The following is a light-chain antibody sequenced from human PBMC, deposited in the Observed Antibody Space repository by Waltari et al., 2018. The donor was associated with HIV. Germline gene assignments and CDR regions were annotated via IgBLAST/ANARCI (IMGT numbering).Light chain of an antibody. CDR1: KLGDKY. CDR3: QAWDSRRV. CDR2: QDS. Sequence: SYELTQPPSVSVSPGQTASITCSGDKLGDKYACWYQQKPGQSPVLVIYQDSKRSSGIPERFSGSNSGNTATLTISGTQAMDEADYYCQAWDSRRVFGGGTKLTVL. J-gene: IGLJ2*01. V-gene: IGLV3-1*01.